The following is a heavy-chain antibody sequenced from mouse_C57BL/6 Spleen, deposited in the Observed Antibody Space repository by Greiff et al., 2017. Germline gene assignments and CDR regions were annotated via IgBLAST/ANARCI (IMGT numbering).Heavy chain of an antibody. J-gene: IGHJ4*01. D-gene: IGHD1-1*01. V-gene: IGHV5-4*01. CDR3: ARDKTTVVANFPYYYAMDY. CDR1: GFTFSSYA. CDR2: ISDGGSYT. Sequence: DVKLVESGGGLVKPGGSLKLSCAASGFTFSSYAMSWVRQTPEKRLEWVATISDGGSYTYYPDNVKGRFTISRDNAKNNLYLQMSHLKSEDTAMYYCARDKTTVVANFPYYYAMDYWGQGTSVTVSS.